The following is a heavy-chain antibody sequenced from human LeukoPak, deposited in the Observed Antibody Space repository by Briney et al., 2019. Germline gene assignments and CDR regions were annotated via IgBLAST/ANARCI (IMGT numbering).Heavy chain of an antibody. V-gene: IGHV1-3*01. J-gene: IGHJ3*02. D-gene: IGHD3/OR15-3a*01. CDR1: GYTFTRYT. CDR3: ASGPTDAFDI. Sequence: VASVKVSCKASGYTFTRYTMHWVRQAPGQRLEWMGWINAGNGNTKYSQKVQGRVTITRDTSASTAYMELSSLRSEDTAVYYCASGPTDAFDIWGQGTMVTVSS. CDR2: INAGNGNT.